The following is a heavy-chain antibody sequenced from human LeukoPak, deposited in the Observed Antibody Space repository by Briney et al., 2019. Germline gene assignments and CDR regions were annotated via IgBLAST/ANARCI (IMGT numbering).Heavy chain of an antibody. V-gene: IGHV3-53*01. D-gene: IGHD3-22*01. CDR3: AREGYDSSGYDCFDY. Sequence: AGGSLRLSCAASGFTVSSNYMSWVRQAPGKGLEWVSVIYSGGSTYYADSVKGRFTISRDNSKNTLYLQMNSLRAEDTAVYYCAREGYDSSGYDCFDYWGQGTLVTVSS. CDR1: GFTVSSNY. CDR2: IYSGGST. J-gene: IGHJ4*02.